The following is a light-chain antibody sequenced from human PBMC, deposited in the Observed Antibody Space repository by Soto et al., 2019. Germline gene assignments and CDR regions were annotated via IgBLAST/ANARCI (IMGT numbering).Light chain of an antibody. Sequence: QSALTQPASVSGSPGRSITISCTGTSSDVGGYNYVSWYQQHPGKAPKLMIYDVSNRPAGVSNRFSGSKSGNTASLTISGLQAEDEADYYCSSYASSSTLVLFGGGTKVTFL. V-gene: IGLV2-14*01. CDR1: SSDVGGYNY. CDR2: DVS. J-gene: IGLJ2*01. CDR3: SSYASSSTLVL.